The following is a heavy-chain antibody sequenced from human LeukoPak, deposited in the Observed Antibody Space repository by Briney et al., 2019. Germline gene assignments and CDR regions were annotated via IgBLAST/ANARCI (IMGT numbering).Heavy chain of an antibody. J-gene: IGHJ4*02. CDR1: GGTFGSYV. V-gene: IGHV1-69*04. CDR3: AREEGGYGY. Sequence: GSSVKVSCKASGGTFGSYVISWVRQAPGQGLEWMGRIIPILGIANYAQKFQGRVTITADKSTSTAYMELSSLRPEDTAVYYCAREEGGYGYWGQGTLVTVSS. CDR2: IIPILGIA. D-gene: IGHD5-12*01.